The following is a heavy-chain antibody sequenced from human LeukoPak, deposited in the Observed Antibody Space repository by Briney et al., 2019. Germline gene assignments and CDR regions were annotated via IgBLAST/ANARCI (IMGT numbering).Heavy chain of an antibody. Sequence: GGSLRLSCAASGFTFSGSAMHWVRQASGKGLEWVGRIRSKANSYATAYAASVKGRFTISRDDSKNTAYLQMNSLKTEDTAVYYCTRLDTMVRGVVFWGQGTLVTVSS. J-gene: IGHJ4*02. CDR2: IRSKANSYAT. CDR3: TRLDTMVRGVVF. CDR1: GFTFSGSA. V-gene: IGHV3-73*01. D-gene: IGHD3-10*01.